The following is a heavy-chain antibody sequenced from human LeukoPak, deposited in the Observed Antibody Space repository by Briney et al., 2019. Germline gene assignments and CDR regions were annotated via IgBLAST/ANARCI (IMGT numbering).Heavy chain of an antibody. Sequence: ARGSLRLSCAASGFTFSSFSMNWVRQAPGKGLEWVSSISSRSSYIYYADSVKGRFTISRDNAKNSLYLQMNSLRAEDTAVYYCARVPSDIVVVEPATPDFWGQGPLVTVSS. V-gene: IGHV3-21*01. J-gene: IGHJ4*02. CDR1: GFTFSSFS. CDR2: ISSRSSYI. CDR3: ARVPSDIVVVEPATPDF. D-gene: IGHD2-15*01.